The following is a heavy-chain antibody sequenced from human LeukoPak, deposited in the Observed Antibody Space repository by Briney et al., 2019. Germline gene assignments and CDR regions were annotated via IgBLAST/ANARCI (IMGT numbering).Heavy chain of an antibody. CDR2: INHSGST. D-gene: IGHD2-2*02. J-gene: IGHJ6*02. V-gene: IGHV4-34*01. CDR1: GGSFSGYY. CDR3: ARGHCSSTSCHTYYGMDV. Sequence: PSETLSLTCAVYGGSFSGYYWSWIRQPPGKGLEWIGEINHSGSTNYNPSLKSRVTISADTSKNQFSLKLSSVTAAGTAVYYCARGHCSSTSCHTYYGMDVWGQGTTVTVSS.